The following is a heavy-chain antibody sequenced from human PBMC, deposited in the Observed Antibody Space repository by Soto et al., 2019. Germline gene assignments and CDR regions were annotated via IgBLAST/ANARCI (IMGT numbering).Heavy chain of an antibody. Sequence: VGSLRLSCAASGFTFSSYGMHWVRQAPGKGLEWVAVISYDGSNKYYADSVKGRFTISRDNSKNTLYLQMSSLRAEDTAVYYCVKDGSSGWPYFYDMDVWGQGTTVTVSS. CDR3: VKDGSSGWPYFYDMDV. CDR1: GFTFSSYG. J-gene: IGHJ6*02. V-gene: IGHV3-30*18. D-gene: IGHD6-19*01. CDR2: ISYDGSNK.